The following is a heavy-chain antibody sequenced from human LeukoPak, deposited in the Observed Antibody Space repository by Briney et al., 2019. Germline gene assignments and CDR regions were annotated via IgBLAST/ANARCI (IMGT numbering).Heavy chain of an antibody. CDR1: GFTFSSYW. Sequence: PGGSLRLSCAASGFTFSSYWMHWVRQAPGRWLVWVSCINSDGSSISYADSVKGRFTISRDNAKSTLYLQMNSLRAEDTAVYYCARVFYISPYYGSSGYYAGWGQGTLVTVSS. J-gene: IGHJ4*02. CDR2: INSDGSSI. D-gene: IGHD3-22*01. V-gene: IGHV3-74*01. CDR3: ARVFYISPYYGSSGYYAG.